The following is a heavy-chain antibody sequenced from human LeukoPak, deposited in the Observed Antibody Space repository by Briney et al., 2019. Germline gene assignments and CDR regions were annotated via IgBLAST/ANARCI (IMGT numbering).Heavy chain of an antibody. D-gene: IGHD2-8*01. V-gene: IGHV1-46*01. CDR3: AREDVVLVDAVRYYYYGMDV. Sequence: ASVKVSSTASGYNVISYYMHWVRQAPGQGLEWRGMNNPSGGRTSYAQKFQDRVTMTRDTATSTVYMELSSLKSEDTAVYYCAREDVVLVDAVRYYYYGMDVWGQGTTVTVSS. CDR1: GYNVISYY. J-gene: IGHJ6*02. CDR2: NNPSGGRT.